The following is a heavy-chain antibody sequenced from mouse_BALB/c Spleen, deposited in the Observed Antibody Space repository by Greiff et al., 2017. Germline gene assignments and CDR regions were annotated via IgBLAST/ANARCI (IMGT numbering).Heavy chain of an antibody. V-gene: IGHV3-2*02. Sequence: VQLKESGPGLVKPSQSLSLTCTVTGYSITSDYAWNWIRQFPGNKLEWMGYISYSGSTSYNPSLKSRISITRDTSKNQFFLQLNSVTTEDTATYYCARGRYYAMDYWGQGTSVTVSS. CDR3: ARGRYYAMDY. CDR2: ISYSGST. J-gene: IGHJ4*01. CDR1: GYSITSDYA.